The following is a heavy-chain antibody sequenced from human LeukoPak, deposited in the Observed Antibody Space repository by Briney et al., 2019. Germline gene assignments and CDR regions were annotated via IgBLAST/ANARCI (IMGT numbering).Heavy chain of an antibody. CDR1: GFSFSGSW. CDR3: ARGSAWGGDY. Sequence: PGGSLRLSCTASGFSFSGSWMSWVRQASGKGLEWVATIKPDGVEKFHVDSVRGRFTVSRDNARNSLYLQMNSLRAEDTAVYYCARGSAWGGDYWGQGTLVTVSS. J-gene: IGHJ4*02. V-gene: IGHV3-7*04. D-gene: IGHD6-19*01. CDR2: IKPDGVEK.